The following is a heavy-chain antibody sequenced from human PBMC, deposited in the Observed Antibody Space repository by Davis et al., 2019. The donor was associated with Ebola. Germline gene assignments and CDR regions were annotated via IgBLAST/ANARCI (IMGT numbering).Heavy chain of an antibody. Sequence: ASVKVSCKASGYTFISYDINWVRQATGQGLEWMGWMNPHSGNTGYAQKFQGRVTMTRNTSISTAYMELSSLRSEDTAVYYCARDWVGATVKRYYYGMDVWGQGTTVTVSS. CDR3: ARDWVGATVKRYYYGMDV. CDR1: GYTFISYD. CDR2: MNPHSGNT. V-gene: IGHV1-8*01. D-gene: IGHD1-26*01. J-gene: IGHJ6*02.